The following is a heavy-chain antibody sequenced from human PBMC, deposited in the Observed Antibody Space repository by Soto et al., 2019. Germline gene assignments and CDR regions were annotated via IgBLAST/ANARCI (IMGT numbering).Heavy chain of an antibody. CDR2: ISSSASHI. CDR1: GFSFSSYS. CDR3: ARGYTGYCSGGTCYWFDP. D-gene: IGHD2-15*01. V-gene: IGHV3-21*01. J-gene: IGHJ5*02. Sequence: GGSLRLSCAASGFSFSSYSMNWVRQAPGKGLEWVSSISSSASHINYADSVKGRFTISRDNAKKSLYLQMNSLRAEDTAVYYCARGYTGYCSGGTCYWFDPWGQGTLVTAPQ.